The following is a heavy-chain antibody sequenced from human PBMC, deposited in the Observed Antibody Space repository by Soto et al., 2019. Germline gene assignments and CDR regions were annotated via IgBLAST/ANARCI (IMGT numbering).Heavy chain of an antibody. CDR3: ARDDVFCDGCRGYGELLDF. V-gene: IGHV3-66*01. D-gene: IGHD6-25*01. CDR1: GFTVSRKY. Sequence: GGSLRLSCAASGFTVSRKYMSWVRQAPGKGLEWVSLIQSGGPTYYADSVKGRFTISRDTSENTLHLQMDSLRAEDTAVYYCARDDVFCDGCRGYGELLDFCTKGTTVLGSS. CDR2: IQSGGPT. J-gene: IGHJ6*04.